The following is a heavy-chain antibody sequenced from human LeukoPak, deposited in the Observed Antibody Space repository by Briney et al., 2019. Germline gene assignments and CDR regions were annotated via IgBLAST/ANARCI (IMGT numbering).Heavy chain of an antibody. CDR2: MNPNSGNT. J-gene: IGHJ4*02. D-gene: IGHD5-18*01. V-gene: IGHV1-8*01. CDR1: GYTFTSYD. CDR3: ARIITRTAMVPGY. Sequence: ASVKVSCKASGYTFTSYDINWVRQATGQGLEWMGWMNPNSGNTGYAQKFQGRVTMTRNTSISTAYMELSSLRSEDTAVYYCARIITRTAMVPGYWGQGTLVTVSS.